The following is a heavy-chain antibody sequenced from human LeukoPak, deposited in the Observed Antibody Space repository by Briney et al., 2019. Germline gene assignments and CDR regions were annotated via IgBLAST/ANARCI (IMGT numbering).Heavy chain of an antibody. Sequence: GGSLRLSCAASGFTFSSYAVHWVRQAPGKGLEWVAVISYDGSNKYYADSVKGRFTISRDNSKNTLYLQMNSLRAEDTAVYYCARDARRYDSSGYYAYWGQGTLVTVSS. CDR1: GFTFSSYA. CDR3: ARDARRYDSSGYYAY. J-gene: IGHJ4*02. CDR2: ISYDGSNK. V-gene: IGHV3-30-3*01. D-gene: IGHD3-22*01.